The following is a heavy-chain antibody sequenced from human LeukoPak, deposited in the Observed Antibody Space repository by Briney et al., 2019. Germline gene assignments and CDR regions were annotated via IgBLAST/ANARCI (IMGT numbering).Heavy chain of an antibody. D-gene: IGHD6-19*01. CDR3: ASYSSGWYGYYFDY. CDR2: IYYSGST. CDR1: GGSISSSSYY. J-gene: IGHJ4*02. V-gene: IGHV4-39*07. Sequence: SETLSLTCTVSGGSISSSSYYWGWIRQPPGKGLEWIGSIYYSGSTYYNPSLKSRVTISVDTSKNQFSLKLSSVTAADTAVYHCASYSSGWYGYYFDYWGQGTLVTVSS.